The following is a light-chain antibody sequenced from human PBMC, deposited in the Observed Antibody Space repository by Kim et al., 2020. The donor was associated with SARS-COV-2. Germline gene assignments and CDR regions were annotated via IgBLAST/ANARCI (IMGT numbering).Light chain of an antibody. J-gene: IGLJ2*01. CDR2: GKN. V-gene: IGLV3-19*01. Sequence: ALGQTVRITCQGDSRRSYYATWYQQKPGQAPIVVIYGKNNRPSGIPDRFSGSSSGNTASLTITGTQAGDEADYYCNSRDSNDNVVFGGGTQLTVL. CDR1: SRRSYY. CDR3: NSRDSNDNVV.